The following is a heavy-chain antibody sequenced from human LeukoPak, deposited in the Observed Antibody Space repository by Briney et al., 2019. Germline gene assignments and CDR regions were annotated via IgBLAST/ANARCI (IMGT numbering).Heavy chain of an antibody. Sequence: SETLSLTCAVYGGSFSGYYWSWIRQPPGKGLEWIGEINHSGSTNYNPSLKSRVTISVDRSKNQFSLKLSSVTAADTAVYYCARGKWELPNYYYYYMDVWGKGTTVTVSS. CDR3: ARGKWELPNYYYYYMDV. V-gene: IGHV4-34*01. J-gene: IGHJ6*03. CDR2: INHSGST. D-gene: IGHD1-26*01. CDR1: GGSFSGYY.